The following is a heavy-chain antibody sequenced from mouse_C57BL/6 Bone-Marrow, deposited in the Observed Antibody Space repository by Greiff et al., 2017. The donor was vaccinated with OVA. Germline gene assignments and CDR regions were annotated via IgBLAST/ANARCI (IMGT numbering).Heavy chain of an antibody. D-gene: IGHD1-1*01. V-gene: IGHV1-7*01. Sequence: VQLQESGAELAKPGASVKLSCKASGYTFTSSWMHWVKQRPGQGLEWIGYINPSSGYTKYNQKFKDKATLTADKSSSTAYMQLRLLTYDYSAVSYCARSRTLVDFYAIDSCGHGPSVPVSS. CDR1: GYTFTSSW. J-gene: IGHJ4*01. CDR2: INPSSGYT. CDR3: ARSRTLVDFYAIDS.